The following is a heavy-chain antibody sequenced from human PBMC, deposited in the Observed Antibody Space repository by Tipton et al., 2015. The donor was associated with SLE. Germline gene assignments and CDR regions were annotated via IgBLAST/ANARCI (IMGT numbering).Heavy chain of an antibody. D-gene: IGHD6-13*01. Sequence: SLRLSCAASGFTFSSYGMHWARQAPGKGLEWVAVIWYDGSNKYYADSVKGRFTISRDNSKNTLYLQMNSLRAEDTAVYYCAKDPRRYSSSWYFDYWGQGTLVTVSS. CDR3: AKDPRRYSSSWYFDY. J-gene: IGHJ4*02. CDR1: GFTFSSYG. V-gene: IGHV3-30*18. CDR2: IWYDGSNK.